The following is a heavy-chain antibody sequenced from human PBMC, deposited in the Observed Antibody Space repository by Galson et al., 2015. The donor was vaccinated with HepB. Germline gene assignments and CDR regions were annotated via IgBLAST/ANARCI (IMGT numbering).Heavy chain of an antibody. CDR2: ISSSDSTI. CDR3: ASTGAYRIPRPDWFDR. Sequence: SLRLSCAASGFTFSDYYMSWIRQAPGKGLEWVSYISSSDSTIYYADSVKGRFTISRDNAKNSLYLQMNSLRAEDTAVYYCASTGAYRIPRPDWFDRWGQGTLVTVSS. CDR1: GFTFSDYY. V-gene: IGHV3-11*01. J-gene: IGHJ5*02. D-gene: IGHD1-26*01.